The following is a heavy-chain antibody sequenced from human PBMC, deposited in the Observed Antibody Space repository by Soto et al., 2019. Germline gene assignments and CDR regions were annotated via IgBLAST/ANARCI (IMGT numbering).Heavy chain of an antibody. J-gene: IGHJ4*02. CDR1: GYSISSSNW. Sequence: QVQLQESGPGLVKPSDTLSLTCAFSGYSISSSNWWGWIRQPPGKGLEWIGYIYSSGTTYYNPSLKRRVTMSVDTAKNQFSLKLTSVTAVDTAVYYCARREIQGPIDYWGQGTLVTVSS. CDR2: IYSSGTT. D-gene: IGHD1-26*01. CDR3: ARREIQGPIDY. V-gene: IGHV4-28*01.